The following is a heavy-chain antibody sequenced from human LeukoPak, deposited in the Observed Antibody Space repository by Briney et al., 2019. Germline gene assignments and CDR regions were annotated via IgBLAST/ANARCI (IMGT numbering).Heavy chain of an antibody. V-gene: IGHV1-69*04. CDR3: ARTYDFWSGYQPSDYYYGMDV. D-gene: IGHD3-3*01. CDR2: IIPILGIA. J-gene: IGHJ6*02. Sequence: GSSVKVSCKASGGTFSSYAISWVRQAPGQGLEWMGRIIPILGIANYAQKFQGRVTITADKSTSTAYTELSSLRSEDTAVYYCARTYDFWSGYQPSDYYYGMDVWGQGTTVTVSS. CDR1: GGTFSSYA.